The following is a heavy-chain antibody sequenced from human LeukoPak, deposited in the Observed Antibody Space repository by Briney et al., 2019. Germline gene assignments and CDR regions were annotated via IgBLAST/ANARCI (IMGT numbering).Heavy chain of an antibody. CDR2: IYYSGST. CDR3: ARTRHYYYDSSGYYQYYFDY. CDR1: GAYMNVFY. Sequence: SETLSLTCTVSGAYMNVFYWSWIRQPPGKGLEWIGYIYYSGSTNYNPSLKSRVTISVDTSKNQFSLKLSSVTAADTAVYYCARTRHYYYDSSGYYQYYFDYWGQGTLVTVSS. D-gene: IGHD3-22*01. J-gene: IGHJ4*02. V-gene: IGHV4-59*08.